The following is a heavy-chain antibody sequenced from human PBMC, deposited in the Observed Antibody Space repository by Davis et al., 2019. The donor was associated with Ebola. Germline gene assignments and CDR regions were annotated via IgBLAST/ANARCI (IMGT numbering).Heavy chain of an antibody. Sequence: PGGSLRLSCAASGFTFSSYTMTWVRQAPGKGLEWVSGISGSGGSTYYADSVKGRFTISRDNSKNTLYLQMKSLRVEDTAEYYCAKGVTLFDYGMDVWGQGTAVTVSS. CDR2: ISGSGGST. J-gene: IGHJ6*02. CDR1: GFTFSSYT. CDR3: AKGVTLFDYGMDV. V-gene: IGHV3-23*01. D-gene: IGHD5-18*01.